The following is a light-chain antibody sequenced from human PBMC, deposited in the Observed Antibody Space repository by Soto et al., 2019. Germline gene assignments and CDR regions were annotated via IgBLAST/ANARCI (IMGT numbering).Light chain of an antibody. J-gene: IGKJ3*01. CDR3: QQYGSSPFT. V-gene: IGKV3-20*01. CDR2: VAS. Sequence: EIVLTQSPGTLSLSPGERATLSCRASQSVSSGFLAWYQQKPGQTPRLLIYVASTSATGIPDWFSGSGSGTDFTLTISSLEPEDFAVYYCQQYGSSPFTFGPGTKVDIK. CDR1: QSVSSGF.